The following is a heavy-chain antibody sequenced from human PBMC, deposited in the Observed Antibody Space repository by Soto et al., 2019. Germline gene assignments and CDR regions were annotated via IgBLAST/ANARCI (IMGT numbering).Heavy chain of an antibody. CDR2: MYYSGST. CDR3: ARYDSSGYYSSFDY. CDR1: GGSVSSGDYC. V-gene: IGHV4-30-4*02. D-gene: IGHD3-22*01. Sequence: SETLSLTCTVSGGSVSSGDYCWSWIRQPPGKGLEWIGYMYYSGSTYYNPSLKSRVTMSVDTSKNQFSLKLSSVTAADTAVYYCARYDSSGYYSSFDYWGQGTLVTVSS. J-gene: IGHJ4*02.